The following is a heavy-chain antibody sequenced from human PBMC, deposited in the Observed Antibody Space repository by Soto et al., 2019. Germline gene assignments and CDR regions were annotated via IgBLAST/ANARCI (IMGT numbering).Heavy chain of an antibody. CDR3: ARDSPYYDFWSGYYKYYYYGMDV. J-gene: IGHJ6*02. V-gene: IGHV4-59*01. CDR2: IYYSGST. CDR1: GGSISSYY. Sequence: SETLSLTCTVSGGSISSYYWSWIRQPPGKGLEWIWYIYYSGSTNYNPSLKSRVTISVDTSKNQFSLKLSSVTAADTAVYYCARDSPYYDFWSGYYKYYYYGMDVWGQGTTVTVSS. D-gene: IGHD3-3*01.